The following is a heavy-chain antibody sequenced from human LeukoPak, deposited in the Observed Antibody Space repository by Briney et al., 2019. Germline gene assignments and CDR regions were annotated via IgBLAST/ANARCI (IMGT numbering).Heavy chain of an antibody. Sequence: GGSLRLSCVASGFTFSSYWMTWVRQAPGKGLEWVANIKSDGTQNYYVDSVKGRFTISRDNAKNSLYLQMNSLRADETAVYYCARLRPYSSSWHAYYGMDVWGQGTTVTVSS. V-gene: IGHV3-7*04. CDR2: IKSDGTQN. D-gene: IGHD6-13*01. CDR3: ARLRPYSSSWHAYYGMDV. CDR1: GFTFSSYW. J-gene: IGHJ6*02.